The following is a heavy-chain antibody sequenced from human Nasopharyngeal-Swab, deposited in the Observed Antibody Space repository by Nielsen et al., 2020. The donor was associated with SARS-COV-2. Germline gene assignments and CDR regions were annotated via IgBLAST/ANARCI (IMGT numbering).Heavy chain of an antibody. CDR3: AKDTPGSSGWYAPFDY. Sequence: SCAASGFTFSSYAMSWVRQAPGKGLEWVSAISGSGGSTYYADSVKGRFTISRDNSKNTLYLQMNSLRAEDTAVYYCAKDTPGSSGWYAPFDYWGQGTLVTVSS. CDR2: ISGSGGST. J-gene: IGHJ4*02. CDR1: GFTFSSYA. V-gene: IGHV3-23*01. D-gene: IGHD6-19*01.